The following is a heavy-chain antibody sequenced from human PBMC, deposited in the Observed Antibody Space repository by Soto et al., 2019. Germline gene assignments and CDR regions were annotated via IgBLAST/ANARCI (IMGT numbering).Heavy chain of an antibody. D-gene: IGHD6-19*01. CDR1: GYTFTIYW. Sequence: PGESVKISCKGSGYTFTIYWIAWVLQMPGKDLEWMGIIYPGDSDTRYSPSFQGQVSISADKSISTAYLQWSSLKASDTAMYYCARQDGSALYYFDYWGQGTLVTVSS. J-gene: IGHJ4*02. V-gene: IGHV5-51*01. CDR2: IYPGDSDT. CDR3: ARQDGSALYYFDY.